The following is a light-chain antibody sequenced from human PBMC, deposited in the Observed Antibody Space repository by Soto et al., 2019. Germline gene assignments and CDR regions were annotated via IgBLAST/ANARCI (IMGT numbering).Light chain of an antibody. CDR2: VSSDGSH. J-gene: IGLJ2*01. CDR1: SGHSDYA. CDR3: QTWGTAIVV. V-gene: IGLV4-69*01. Sequence: QLVLTQSPSASASLGASVKLTCTLSSGHSDYAIAWHQQQPERGPRYLMKVSSDGSHNKGDGIPDRFSGASSGAERYLTISSLQSEDEADYYCQTWGTAIVVFGGGTKVTVL.